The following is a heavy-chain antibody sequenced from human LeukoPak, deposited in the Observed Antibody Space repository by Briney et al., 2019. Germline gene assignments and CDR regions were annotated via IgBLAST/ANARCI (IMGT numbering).Heavy chain of an antibody. J-gene: IGHJ6*02. CDR1: GGSISNYY. CDR2: IYYSGST. D-gene: IGHD2-21*01. V-gene: IGHV4-59*01. CDR3: ARVCERCGGGSMDV. Sequence: TSETLSLTCTVSGGSISNYYWNWIRQPPGKGLEWIGYIYYSGSTKYNLSLKSRVTMSVDTAKNHFSLRLSSVTAADTAVYFCARVCERCGGGSMDVWGQGTTVIVSS.